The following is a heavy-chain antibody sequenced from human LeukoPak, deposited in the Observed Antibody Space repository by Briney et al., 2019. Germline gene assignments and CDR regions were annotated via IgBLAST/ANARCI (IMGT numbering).Heavy chain of an antibody. J-gene: IGHJ4*02. Sequence: SETLSLTCTVSGGSIGSSSYYWGWIRQPPGKGLAWIGSIYYSGSTYCNPSLKSRVTISVDTSKNQFSLKLSSVTAADTAVYYCASRYYYDPFKPWGQGTLVTVSS. CDR3: ASRYYYDPFKP. V-gene: IGHV4-39*07. D-gene: IGHD3-22*01. CDR2: IYYSGST. CDR1: GGSIGSSSYY.